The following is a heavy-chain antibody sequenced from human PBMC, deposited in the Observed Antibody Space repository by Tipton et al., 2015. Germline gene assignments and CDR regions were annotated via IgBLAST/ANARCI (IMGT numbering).Heavy chain of an antibody. CDR2: IRNKANNYAT. Sequence: SLRLSCAASGFSFSGSSMHWVRQASGKGLEWVSRIRNKANNYATSYGVSVKGRFTISRDDSTNTTYLQMNSLKTEDTAVYYCTLPPHFWGQGTLVTVSS. J-gene: IGHJ4*02. V-gene: IGHV3-73*01. CDR3: TLPPHF. CDR1: GFSFSGSS.